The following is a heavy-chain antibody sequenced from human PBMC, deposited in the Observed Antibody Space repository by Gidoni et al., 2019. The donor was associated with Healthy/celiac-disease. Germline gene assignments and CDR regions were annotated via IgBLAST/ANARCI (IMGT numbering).Heavy chain of an antibody. CDR2: IIPIFGTA. CDR1: GGTFSSYA. V-gene: IGHV1-69*06. CDR3: AREPAVDTIFGYSYYMDV. Sequence: QVQLVQSGAEVKKPGSSVKVSCKASGGTFSSYAISWVRQAPGQGLEWMGGIIPIFGTANYAQKFQGRVTITADKSTSTAYMELSSLRSEDTAVYYCAREPAVDTIFGYSYYMDVWGKGTTVTVSS. J-gene: IGHJ6*03. D-gene: IGHD3-3*01.